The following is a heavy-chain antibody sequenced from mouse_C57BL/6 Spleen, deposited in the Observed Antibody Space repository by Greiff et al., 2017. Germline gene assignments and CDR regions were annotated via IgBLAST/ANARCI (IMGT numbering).Heavy chain of an antibody. V-gene: IGHV2-2*01. J-gene: IGHJ1*03. CDR2: IWSGGST. D-gene: IGHD2-5*01. Sequence: VHLVESGPGLVQPSQSLSITCTVSGFSLTSYGVHWVRQSPGKGLEWLGVIWSGGSTDYNAAYISRLSISKDNSKSKVFFKMNSLQADDTAIYYCARRPDYSNYEYLDVWGTGTTVTVSS. CDR3: ARRPDYSNYEYLDV. CDR1: GFSLTSYG.